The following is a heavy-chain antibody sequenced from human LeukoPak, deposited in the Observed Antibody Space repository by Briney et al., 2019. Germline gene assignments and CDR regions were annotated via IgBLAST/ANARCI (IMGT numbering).Heavy chain of an antibody. V-gene: IGHV4-61*01. CDR2: IHYSGST. CDR1: GGSVSGGNYY. Sequence: PSETLSLTCTVSGGSVSGGNYYRSWIRQSPGKGLEWIGYIHYSGSTVYNPSLKSRDTMSIDTSKNQFSLNLSSATAADTAVYYCTRTGSTGGYWGQGTLVTVSS. CDR3: TRTGSTGGY. D-gene: IGHD1-7*01. J-gene: IGHJ4*02.